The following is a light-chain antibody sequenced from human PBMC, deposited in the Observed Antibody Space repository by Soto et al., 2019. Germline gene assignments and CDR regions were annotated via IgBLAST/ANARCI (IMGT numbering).Light chain of an antibody. CDR1: QSISSN. V-gene: IGKV3-15*01. Sequence: EIVLTQSPATLSVSPGESAALSCRASQSISSNLAWYQQKPGQPPRLLISGASTRATGIPARFSGSGSGTEFPLTLRRLPAGDLAVYHCQQYHDWPLTFGGGTKVEIK. J-gene: IGKJ4*01. CDR3: QQYHDWPLT. CDR2: GAS.